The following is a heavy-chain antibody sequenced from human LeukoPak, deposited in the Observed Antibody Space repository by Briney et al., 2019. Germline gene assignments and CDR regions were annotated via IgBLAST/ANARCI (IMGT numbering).Heavy chain of an antibody. CDR1: GGSISSGEYY. CDR2: FSYTGST. V-gene: IGHV4-30-4*01. CDR3: ARALNGYFYAFDS. Sequence: SEPLSLTCTVSGGSISSGEYYWSWIRQPPGKGLEWIGYFSYTGSTYYNPSVKSRVSISVDTSKNQFSLKLTSVTAADTAVYYCARALNGYFYAFDSWGQGTLVTVSS. J-gene: IGHJ4*02. D-gene: IGHD2/OR15-2a*01.